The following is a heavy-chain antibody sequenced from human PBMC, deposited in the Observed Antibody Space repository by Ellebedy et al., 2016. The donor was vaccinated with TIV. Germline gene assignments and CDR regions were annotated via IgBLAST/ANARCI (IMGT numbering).Heavy chain of an antibody. V-gene: IGHV3-23*01. Sequence: GESLKISXAASGFTFSSYAMSWVRQAPGKGLEWVSAISGSGGSTYYADSVKGRFTISRDNSKNTLYLQMNSLRAEDTAVYYCARILGKVYGGNSGVDYWGQGTLVTVSS. J-gene: IGHJ4*02. D-gene: IGHD4-23*01. CDR1: GFTFSSYA. CDR2: ISGSGGST. CDR3: ARILGKVYGGNSGVDY.